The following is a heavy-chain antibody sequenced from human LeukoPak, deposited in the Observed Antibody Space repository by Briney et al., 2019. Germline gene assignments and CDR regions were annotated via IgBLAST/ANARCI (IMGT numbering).Heavy chain of an antibody. Sequence: ASVKVSCKASGYTFTSYDINWVRQATGQGLEWMGWMNPNSGNTGYAQKFQGRVTMTRNTSISTAYMELSSLRSEDTVVYYCAREGGGPYGMDVWGQGTTVTVSS. CDR1: GYTFTSYD. CDR3: AREGGGPYGMDV. J-gene: IGHJ6*02. CDR2: MNPNSGNT. V-gene: IGHV1-8*01. D-gene: IGHD6-25*01.